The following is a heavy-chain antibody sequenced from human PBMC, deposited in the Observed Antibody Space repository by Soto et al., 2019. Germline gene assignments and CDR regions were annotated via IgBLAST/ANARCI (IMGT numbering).Heavy chain of an antibody. D-gene: IGHD3-16*01. CDR1: RFTLNSYW. Sequence: EVQLVESGGGLVQPGGSLRLSCTASRFTLNSYWMHWVRQAPGKGLVWVAQISGSGSDTGYAGSVKGRFTISRDTAKNTLYLHLNRLTVDDTAVLHCEILRGGSTPIDVWGNGTAVTVSS. J-gene: IGHJ6*03. CDR2: ISGSGSDT. CDR3: EILRGGSTPIDV. V-gene: IGHV3-74*01.